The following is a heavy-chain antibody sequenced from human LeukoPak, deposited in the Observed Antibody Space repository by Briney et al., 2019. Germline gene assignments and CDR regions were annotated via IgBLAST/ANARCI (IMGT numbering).Heavy chain of an antibody. Sequence: PGGSLRLSCAASGFTVITSDMTWVRQAAAKGLDWVAVLYSDGNTKYADSVQGRFTISRDNSKNTLYLEMNSLSPDDTAVYYCARGVEPLAANTLAYWGEGNLVTVSS. CDR3: ARGVEPLAANTLAY. CDR2: LYSDGNT. J-gene: IGHJ4*02. D-gene: IGHD1-14*01. V-gene: IGHV3-53*01. CDR1: GFTVITSD.